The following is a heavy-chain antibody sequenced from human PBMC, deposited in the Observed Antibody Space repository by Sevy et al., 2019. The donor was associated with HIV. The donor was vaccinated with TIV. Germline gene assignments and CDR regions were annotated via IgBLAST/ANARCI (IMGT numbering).Heavy chain of an antibody. CDR1: GGSFSGYY. V-gene: IGHV4-34*01. Sequence: SETLSLTCAVYGGSFSGYYWSWIRQPPGKGLEWVGEINHSGSTKYNPSLKSRVTISVDTSKNQFSLRLSTGTAADTAVYYCARGDYILGHVVDYWGQGTLVTVSS. CDR2: INHSGST. CDR3: ARGDYILGHVVDY. J-gene: IGHJ4*02. D-gene: IGHD3-9*01.